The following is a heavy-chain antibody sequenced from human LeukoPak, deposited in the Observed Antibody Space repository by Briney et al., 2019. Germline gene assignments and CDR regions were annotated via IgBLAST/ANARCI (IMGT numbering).Heavy chain of an antibody. Sequence: GGSLRLSCAASGFTVSSNYMHWVRQAPGGGLEWVSIIYSGGTTYHADSVKGRFTISRDNSKNTVYLQMNSLRAEDTALYYCARGEMATVVNYWGQGTLVTVSS. CDR2: IYSGGTT. J-gene: IGHJ4*02. CDR1: GFTVSSNY. D-gene: IGHD5-24*01. V-gene: IGHV3-53*01. CDR3: ARGEMATVVNY.